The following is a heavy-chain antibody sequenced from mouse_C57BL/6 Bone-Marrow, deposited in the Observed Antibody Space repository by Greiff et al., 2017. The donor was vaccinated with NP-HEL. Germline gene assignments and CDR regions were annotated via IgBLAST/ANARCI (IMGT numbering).Heavy chain of an antibody. CDR2: INPYNGGT. CDR3: ARETGTNFDY. J-gene: IGHJ2*01. CDR1: GYTFTDYY. V-gene: IGHV1-19*01. Sequence: EVQLQESGPVLVKPGASVRMSCKASGYTFTDYYMNWVKQSHGKSLEWIGVINPYNGGTSYNQKFKGKATLTVDKSSSTAYMELNSLTSEDSAVYYCARETGTNFDYWGQGTTLTVSS. D-gene: IGHD4-1*01.